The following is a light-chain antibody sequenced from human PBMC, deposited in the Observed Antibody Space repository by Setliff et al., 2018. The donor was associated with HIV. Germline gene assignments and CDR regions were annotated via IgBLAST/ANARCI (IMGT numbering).Light chain of an antibody. J-gene: IGLJ1*01. CDR3: SSYTSSSTDV. V-gene: IGLV2-14*01. Sequence: QSALAQPASVSGSPGQSITISCTGTSSDVGTYNAVYWYQQHPGKAPKLMIYDVSTRPSGVSNRFSGSKSGNKASLTTSGLQTEDEADYYCSSYTSSSTDVFGTGTKVTVL. CDR2: DVS. CDR1: SSDVGTYNA.